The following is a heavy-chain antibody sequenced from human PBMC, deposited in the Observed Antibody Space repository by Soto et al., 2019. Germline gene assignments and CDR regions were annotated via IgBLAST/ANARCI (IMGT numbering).Heavy chain of an antibody. J-gene: IGHJ4*02. Sequence: GGSLRLSCAASGFIFSSHSMNWVRQSPGRGLEWLSYITGYSDTIHYADSVKGRFTVSRDNAKNSLYLQMNSLRDEDTAVYYCVTSEGKLNNWGQGTLVTVSS. CDR2: ITGYSDTI. CDR1: GFIFSSHS. D-gene: IGHD1-26*01. CDR3: VTSEGKLNN. V-gene: IGHV3-48*02.